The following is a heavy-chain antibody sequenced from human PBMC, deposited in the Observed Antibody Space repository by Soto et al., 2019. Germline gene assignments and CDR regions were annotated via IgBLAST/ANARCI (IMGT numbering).Heavy chain of an antibody. V-gene: IGHV4-39*01. CDR3: ARLNSYGPQGDDY. D-gene: IGHD5-18*01. Sequence: QLQLQESGPGLVKPSETLSLTCTVSGGSISSSSYYWGWIRQPPGKGLEWIGSIYYSGSTYYNPSLKSRVTISVDTSKNQFALKLSSVTAADTAVYYCARLNSYGPQGDDYWGQGTLVTVSS. J-gene: IGHJ4*02. CDR1: GGSISSSSYY. CDR2: IYYSGST.